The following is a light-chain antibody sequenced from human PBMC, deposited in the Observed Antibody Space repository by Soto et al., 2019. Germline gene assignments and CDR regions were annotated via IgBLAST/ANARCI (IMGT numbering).Light chain of an antibody. CDR3: QQYGGSPRT. V-gene: IGKV3-20*01. Sequence: EIVFKQSPGTLSLSPGERATLSCRASQSVSSSYLAWYQQKPGQAPRLLIHGASNRATGIPDRFSGSGSGTDFTLTITRLEPEDFAVYYCQQYGGSPRTFGQGTKVDIK. CDR2: GAS. J-gene: IGKJ1*01. CDR1: QSVSSSY.